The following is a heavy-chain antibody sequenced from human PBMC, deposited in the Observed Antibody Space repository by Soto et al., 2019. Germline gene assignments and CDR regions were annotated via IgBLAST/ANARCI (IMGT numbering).Heavy chain of an antibody. Sequence: EVQLVESGGGLVQPGGSLRLSCAGSGVTFNTYWMSWVRQAPGLGLEWLAIIKKDGSVTHYVDSVKGRFTISRDNAKNSLFLQMSSLRADDTAVYYCARGAGWESDYWGQGTLVTVSS. J-gene: IGHJ4*02. D-gene: IGHD1-26*01. V-gene: IGHV3-7*03. CDR2: IKKDGSVT. CDR3: ARGAGWESDY. CDR1: GVTFNTYW.